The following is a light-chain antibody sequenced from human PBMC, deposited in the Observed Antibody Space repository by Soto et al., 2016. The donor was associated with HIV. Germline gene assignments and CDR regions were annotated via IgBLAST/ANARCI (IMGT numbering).Light chain of an antibody. Sequence: SYVLPQPPSVSVAPGKTARITCGGNNIGSKSVHWYQQKPGQAPVLVVYDDSDRPSRIPERFSGSNTGNTATLTIGRVEVGDEADYYCQVWDSSSDHVVFGGGTQLTVL. CDR2: DDS. CDR3: QVWDSSSDHVV. CDR1: NIGSKS. V-gene: IGLV3-21*03. J-gene: IGLJ7*01.